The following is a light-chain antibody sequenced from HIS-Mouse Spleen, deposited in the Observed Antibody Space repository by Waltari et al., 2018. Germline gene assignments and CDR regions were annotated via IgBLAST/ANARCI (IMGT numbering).Light chain of an antibody. J-gene: IGKJ3*01. V-gene: IGKV2-24*01. Sequence: DIVMTQTPLSSPVTLGQPASISCRSSQRLVHSDGNTYLSWLQQRPGQPPRLRIYKISNRFSGVPDIFSGSVAGTEFTLKISRVEAEDVGVYYCMQATQFPVTFGPGTKVDIK. CDR3: MQATQFPVT. CDR1: QRLVHSDGNTY. CDR2: KIS.